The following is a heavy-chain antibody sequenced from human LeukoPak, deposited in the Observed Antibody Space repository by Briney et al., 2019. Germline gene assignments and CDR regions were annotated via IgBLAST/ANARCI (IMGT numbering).Heavy chain of an antibody. V-gene: IGHV4-38-2*02. J-gene: IGHJ3*02. CDR3: AREYDSSGYYPSDAFDI. Sequence: SETLSLTCAVSGYSISSGYYWGWIRQPPGKGLEWIGSIYHSGSTYYNPSLKSRVTISVDTSKNQFPLKLSSVTAADTAVYYCAREYDSSGYYPSDAFDIWGQGTMVTVSS. D-gene: IGHD3-22*01. CDR1: GYSISSGYY. CDR2: IYHSGST.